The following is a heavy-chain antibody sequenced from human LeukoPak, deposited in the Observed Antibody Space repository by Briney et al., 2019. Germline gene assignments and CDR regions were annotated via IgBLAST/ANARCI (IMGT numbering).Heavy chain of an antibody. J-gene: IGHJ4*02. CDR2: IRSKGNNYAT. D-gene: IGHD3-10*01. CDR1: RLTFSGSA. CDR3: TRLYDSGFDY. Sequence: PGGSLRLSCAATRLTFSGSAMHWVRQASGKGLEWVGRIRSKGNNYATAYAASLKGSFTISRDDSKNTAYLQMNRLKPEDTAVHYCTRLYDSGFDYWGQGTLVTVSS. V-gene: IGHV3-73*01.